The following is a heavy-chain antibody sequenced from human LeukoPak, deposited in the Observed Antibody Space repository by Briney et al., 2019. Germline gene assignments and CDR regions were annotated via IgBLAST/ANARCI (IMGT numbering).Heavy chain of an antibody. D-gene: IGHD2-15*01. J-gene: IGHJ4*02. CDR2: ISWNSGSI. CDR3: AKAYCSGGNCCPDY. CDR1: GFTFDDYA. Sequence: GRSLRLSCAASGFTFDDYAMHWVRQAPGKGLEWASGISWNSGSIDYADSVKGRFTISRDNAKNSLYLQMNSLRAEDTALYYCAKAYCSGGNCCPDYWGQGTLVTVSS. V-gene: IGHV3-9*01.